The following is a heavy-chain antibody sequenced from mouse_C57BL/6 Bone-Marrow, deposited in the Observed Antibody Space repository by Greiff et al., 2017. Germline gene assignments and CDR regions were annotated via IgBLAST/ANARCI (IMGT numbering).Heavy chain of an antibody. CDR3: ARAGHYGSSYGYFDV. CDR2: INPYNGDT. CDR1: GYSFTGYF. Sequence: VQLQQSGPELVKPGDSVKISCKASGYSFTGYFMNWVMQSHGQSLEWIGRINPYNGDTFYNQKFKGKATLTVDKSSSTAHMELRSLTSEDAAVYYYARAGHYGSSYGYFDVWGTGTTVTVSS. J-gene: IGHJ1*03. D-gene: IGHD1-1*01. V-gene: IGHV1-20*01.